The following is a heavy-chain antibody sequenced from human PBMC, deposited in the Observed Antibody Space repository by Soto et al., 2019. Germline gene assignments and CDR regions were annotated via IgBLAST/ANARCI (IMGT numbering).Heavy chain of an antibody. Sequence: ASVKVSCKASGYTFTSNYMHWVRQAPGQGLEWMGIINPSGGSTTYAQKFQGRVTMTRDTSTSTVYMELSSLRSEDTAVYYCARSSVVDPSGYFDYWGQGIMGTVSS. J-gene: IGHJ4*02. CDR3: ARSSVVDPSGYFDY. CDR1: GYTFTSNY. V-gene: IGHV1-46*03. CDR2: INPSGGST. D-gene: IGHD6-6*01.